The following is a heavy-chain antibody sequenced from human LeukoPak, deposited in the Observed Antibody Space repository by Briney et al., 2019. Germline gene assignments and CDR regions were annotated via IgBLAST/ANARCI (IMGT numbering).Heavy chain of an antibody. D-gene: IGHD6-19*01. J-gene: IGHJ6*03. Sequence: PGGSLRLSCAASGFTFSSYGMHWVRQAPGKGLEWVAFIRYDGSNKYYADSVKGRFTISRDNSKNTLYLQMNSLRAEDTAVYYCAKIPHLYSSGWYSPNVDYYYYYMDVWGKGTTVTISS. V-gene: IGHV3-30*02. CDR1: GFTFSSYG. CDR3: AKIPHLYSSGWYSPNVDYYYYYMDV. CDR2: IRYDGSNK.